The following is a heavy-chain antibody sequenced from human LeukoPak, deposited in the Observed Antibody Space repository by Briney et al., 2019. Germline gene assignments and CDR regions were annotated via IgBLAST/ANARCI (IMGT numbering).Heavy chain of an antibody. CDR2: FDPEDGET. J-gene: IGHJ4*02. Sequence: ASVKVSCKVSGYTLTELSMHWVRQAPGKGLEWIGGFDPEDGETIYAQKFQGRVTMTEDTSTDTAYMELSSLRSEDTAVYYCATAGSSSWDYDYWGQGTLVTVSS. CDR3: ATAGSSSWDYDY. D-gene: IGHD6-13*01. V-gene: IGHV1-24*01. CDR1: GYTLTELS.